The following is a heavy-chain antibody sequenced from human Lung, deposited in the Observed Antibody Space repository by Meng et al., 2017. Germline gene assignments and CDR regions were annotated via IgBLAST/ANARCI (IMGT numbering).Heavy chain of an antibody. D-gene: IGHD3-9*01. CDR1: GGSFSGYY. V-gene: IGHV4-34*01. J-gene: IGHJ4*02. CDR3: ARGYDILTGPPLDY. CDR2: INHSGST. Sequence: PSQRWGAGLCKPSGTRPLTCPVYGGSFSGYYWSWIRQPPGKGLEWIGEINHSGSTNYNPSLKSRVTISVDTSKNQFSLKLSSVTAADTAVYYCARGYDILTGPPLDYWGQGTLVTVSS.